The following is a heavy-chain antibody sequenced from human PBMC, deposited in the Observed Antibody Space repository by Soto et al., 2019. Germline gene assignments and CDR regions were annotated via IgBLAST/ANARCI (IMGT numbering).Heavy chain of an antibody. CDR2: ISSNGVGT. CDR3: AGRWRPDLYHMDV. CDR1: GFPFRGYA. V-gene: IGHV3-64*01. D-gene: IGHD6-25*01. Sequence: EVQLAESGGGLAQPGGSLRLSCAASGFPFRGYAMDWVRQAPGRGLEYVSGISSNGVGTYYANSVKGRFTISRDNSKNTVYLQMGSVRPEDMAVFYCAGRWRPDLYHMDVWGKGTTVNVSS. J-gene: IGHJ6*03.